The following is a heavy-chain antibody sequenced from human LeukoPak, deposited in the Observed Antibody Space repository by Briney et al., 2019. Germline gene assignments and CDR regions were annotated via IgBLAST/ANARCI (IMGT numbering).Heavy chain of an antibody. CDR3: ARDIREYCSGGSCYRGGPISYYYYYYMDV. CDR2: IYTSGIT. D-gene: IGHD2-15*01. CDR1: GGSISSYY. J-gene: IGHJ6*03. Sequence: SETQSLTCTVSGGSISSYYWSWIRQPAGKGLEWIGRIYTSGITNDNPSLKSRVTMSVDTSKNQFSLKLSPVTAADTAVYYCARDIREYCSGGSCYRGGPISYYYYYYMDVWGKGTTVTVSS. V-gene: IGHV4-4*07.